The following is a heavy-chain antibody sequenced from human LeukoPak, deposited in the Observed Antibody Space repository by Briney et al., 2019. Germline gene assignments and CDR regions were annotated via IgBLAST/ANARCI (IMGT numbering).Heavy chain of an antibody. CDR1: GVSISNYY. V-gene: IGHV4-59*01. Sequence: SETLSLTCMVSGVSISNYYWSWIRQSPGKGLEWIGYIYYTGSTNYNPSLKSRVTISIDTPKSQFSLKLSSVTAADTAVYYCARGDGYDTSGYPRYYYYYYMDVWGKGTTVTVSS. D-gene: IGHD3-22*01. CDR2: IYYTGST. J-gene: IGHJ6*03. CDR3: ARGDGYDTSGYPRYYYYYYMDV.